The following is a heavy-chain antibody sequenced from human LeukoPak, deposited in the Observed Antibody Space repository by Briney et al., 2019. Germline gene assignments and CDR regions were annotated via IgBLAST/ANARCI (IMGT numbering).Heavy chain of an antibody. CDR2: FSVIGSSI. D-gene: IGHD2/OR15-2a*01. Sequence: GGPLRLPGAALGLTFSNYLLSWFGQAPGKGLEWVSSFSVIGSSINYADSVKGRFTISRDNAKNSLYLQMNSLRAEDTAVYYCTRHPFPPAGYYFYYYYMDVWGKGTTVTVSS. CDR1: GLTFSNYL. CDR3: TRHPFPPAGYYFYYYYMDV. J-gene: IGHJ6*03. V-gene: IGHV3-11*01.